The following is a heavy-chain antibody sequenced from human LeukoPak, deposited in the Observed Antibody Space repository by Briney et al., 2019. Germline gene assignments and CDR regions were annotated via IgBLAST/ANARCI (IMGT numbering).Heavy chain of an antibody. CDR1: GYTFTSYG. J-gene: IGHJ4*02. D-gene: IGHD2-2*01. V-gene: IGHV1-18*01. CDR3: ARGGYCSSTSCYGSDY. CDR2: ISAYNGNT. Sequence: ASVKVSCKASGYTFTSYGISWVRQAPGQGLEWMGWISAYNGNTNYAQKLQGRVTMTTDTPTSTAYMELRSLRSDDTAVYYCARGGYCSSTSCYGSDYWGQGTLVTVSS.